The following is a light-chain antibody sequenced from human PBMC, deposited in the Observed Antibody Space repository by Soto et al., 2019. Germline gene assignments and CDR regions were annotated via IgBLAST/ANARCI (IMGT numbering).Light chain of an antibody. J-gene: IGLJ1*01. V-gene: IGLV2-14*01. CDR1: SSDIGNYDF. CDR2: EVS. CDR3: SSYAGSNTYF. Sequence: QSALTQPASVSGSPGQSITISCTGTSSDIGNYDFVSWYQQVPGTAPKAMIYEVSSRPSGVSNRFSGSKSGSTASLTVSGLQAEDEADYYCSSYAGSNTYFFGTGTKLTVL.